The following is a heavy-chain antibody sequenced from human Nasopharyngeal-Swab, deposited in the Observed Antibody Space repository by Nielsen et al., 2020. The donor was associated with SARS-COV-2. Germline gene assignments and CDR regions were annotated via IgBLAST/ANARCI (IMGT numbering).Heavy chain of an antibody. CDR3: ARLASSSWYFDC. Sequence: GESLKISCAASGFTFSSYWMSWVRQAPGKGLEWVANIKQDGSEKYYVDSVKGRFTISRDNAKNSLYLQMNSLRAEDTAVYYCARLASSSWYFDCWGQGTLVTVSS. V-gene: IGHV3-7*05. J-gene: IGHJ4*02. CDR1: GFTFSSYW. CDR2: IKQDGSEK. D-gene: IGHD6-13*01.